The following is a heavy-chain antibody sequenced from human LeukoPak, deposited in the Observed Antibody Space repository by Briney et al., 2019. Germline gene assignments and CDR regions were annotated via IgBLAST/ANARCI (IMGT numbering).Heavy chain of an antibody. CDR2: IQQVGSEI. V-gene: IGHV3-7*01. D-gene: IGHD3-10*01. CDR1: GFVFSNSW. Sequence: GGSLRLSCVASGFVFSNSWMAWVRQAPGKGLEWVAHIQQVGSEIYYVDSVKGRFTISRDNAKNSLYLQMNSLRAEDTALYYCATEAYYHFDYWGQGTLVTVSS. J-gene: IGHJ4*02. CDR3: ATEAYYHFDY.